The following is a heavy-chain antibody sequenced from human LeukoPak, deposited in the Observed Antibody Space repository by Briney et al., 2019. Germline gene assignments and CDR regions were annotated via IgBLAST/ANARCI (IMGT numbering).Heavy chain of an antibody. CDR1: GFTFSSYG. CDR3: AKQGANGGANFDY. V-gene: IGHV3-30*02. CDR2: IRYDGNNK. D-gene: IGHD2-21*01. J-gene: IGHJ4*02. Sequence: GGSLRLSCAASGFTFSSYGLHWVRQAPGKGLEWVAFIRYDGNNKYNSDSVKGRFTISRDDSKSTLYLHMNSLRPEDTAVYYCAKQGANGGANFDYWGQGTLVTVSS.